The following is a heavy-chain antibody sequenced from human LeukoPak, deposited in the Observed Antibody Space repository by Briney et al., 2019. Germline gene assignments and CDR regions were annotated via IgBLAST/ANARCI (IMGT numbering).Heavy chain of an antibody. Sequence: GGSLRLSCAASGFTFDDYAMHWVRQAPGKGLEWVSGISWNSGSIGYADSVKGRFTISRDNAKNSLYLQMNSPRAEDTALYYCAKDIGPCSGGSCQGYYYYGMDVWGQGTTVTVSS. CDR3: AKDIGPCSGGSCQGYYYYGMDV. V-gene: IGHV3-9*01. CDR2: ISWNSGSI. CDR1: GFTFDDYA. J-gene: IGHJ6*02. D-gene: IGHD2-15*01.